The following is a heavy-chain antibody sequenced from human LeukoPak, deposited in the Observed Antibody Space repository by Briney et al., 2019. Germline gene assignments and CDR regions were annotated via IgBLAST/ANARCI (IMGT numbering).Heavy chain of an antibody. CDR1: GGSFSGYY. CDR3: ARCITMVRGVFYLPYYMDV. Sequence: SETLSLTCAVYGGSFSGYYWSWIRQPPGEGLEWIGEINHSGSTNYNPSLKSRVTISVDTSKNQFSLKLSSVTAADTAVYYCARCITMVRGVFYLPYYMDVWGKGTTVTVSS. D-gene: IGHD3-10*01. CDR2: INHSGST. V-gene: IGHV4-34*01. J-gene: IGHJ6*03.